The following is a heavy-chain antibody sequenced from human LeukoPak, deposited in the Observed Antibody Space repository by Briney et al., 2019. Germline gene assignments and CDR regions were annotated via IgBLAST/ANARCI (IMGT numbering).Heavy chain of an antibody. V-gene: IGHV3-53*01. CDR1: GFISRYY. J-gene: IGHJ3*02. CDR3: ARDRYCSGGSCYDDSFDI. CDR2: IYSGGST. Sequence: GALLLLCCAAGGFISRYYLRWFVRPSRREVLGFVSIIYSGGSTNYADSVKGRFIISRDHSKNSLYLQMNSLRAEDTAVYYCARDRYCSGGSCYDDSFDIWGQGTMVTVSS. D-gene: IGHD2-15*01.